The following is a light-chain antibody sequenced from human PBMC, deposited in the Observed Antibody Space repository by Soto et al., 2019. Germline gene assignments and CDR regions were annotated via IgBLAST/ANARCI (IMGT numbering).Light chain of an antibody. CDR3: SSYADTNKLV. Sequence: QSALTQHPSASGSPGQSVTISCTGTSSDVGGHNYVSWYQQHPGKAPKLIIYEVTKRPSGVPDRFSGSKSGYTASLTVSGLQAEDEADYYCSSYADTNKLVFGGGTKLPVL. CDR2: EVT. J-gene: IGLJ2*01. CDR1: SSDVGGHNY. V-gene: IGLV2-8*01.